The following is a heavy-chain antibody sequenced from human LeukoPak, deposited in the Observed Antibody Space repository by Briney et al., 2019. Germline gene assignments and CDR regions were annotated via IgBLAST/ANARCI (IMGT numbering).Heavy chain of an antibody. CDR3: AREGGYSYGDAPLHFDY. CDR2: IYTSGNT. V-gene: IGHV4-61*02. D-gene: IGHD5-18*01. CDR1: GGSISSGGYY. Sequence: SETLSLTCTVSGGSISSGGYYWRWLRQPAGKGLEWIGRIYTSGNTNYNPSLKSRVTISVDTSKNQFSLKLSSVTAADTAVYYCAREGGYSYGDAPLHFDYWGQGTLVTVSS. J-gene: IGHJ4*02.